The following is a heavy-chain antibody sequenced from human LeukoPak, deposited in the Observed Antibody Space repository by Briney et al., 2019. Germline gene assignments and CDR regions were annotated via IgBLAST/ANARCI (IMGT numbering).Heavy chain of an antibody. J-gene: IGHJ4*02. CDR3: ARHRRPYYFDY. D-gene: IGHD1-14*01. Sequence: SETLSLTCTVSGGSISSSSYYWGWIRQPPGKGLEWIGSIYYSGSTYYNPSLKSRVTISVDTSKNQFSLKLSSVTAADTAVYYCARHRRPYYFDYWGQGTLVTVSS. V-gene: IGHV4-39*01. CDR2: IYYSGST. CDR1: GGSISSSSYY.